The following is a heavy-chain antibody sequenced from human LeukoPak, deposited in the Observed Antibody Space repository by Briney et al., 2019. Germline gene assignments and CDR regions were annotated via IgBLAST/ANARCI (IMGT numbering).Heavy chain of an antibody. D-gene: IGHD2-2*01. CDR3: AREGGYCSSTSCYPPYFDY. CDR1: GFTFSNYI. Sequence: PGGSLRLSCAASGFTFSNYIMHWVRQAPGKGLEYVSAININGDSTYYANSVKGRFTISRDNSKNTLYLQMNSLRAEDTAVYYCAREGGYCSSTSCYPPYFDYWGQGTLVTVSS. V-gene: IGHV3-64*01. J-gene: IGHJ4*02. CDR2: ININGDST.